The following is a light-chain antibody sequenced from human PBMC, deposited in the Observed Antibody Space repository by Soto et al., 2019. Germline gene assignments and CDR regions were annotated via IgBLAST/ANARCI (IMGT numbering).Light chain of an antibody. CDR1: SSDVGGYNY. J-gene: IGLJ1*01. CDR2: EVS. Sequence: QSVLTQPPSASGSPGQSVTISCTGTSSDVGGYNYVSWYQQHPGNAPKLMIYEVSKRPSGVPDRFSGSKSGNTASLTISGLQAEDEADYYCSSYTSSSTLFGTGTKVTV. CDR3: SSYTSSSTL. V-gene: IGLV2-8*01.